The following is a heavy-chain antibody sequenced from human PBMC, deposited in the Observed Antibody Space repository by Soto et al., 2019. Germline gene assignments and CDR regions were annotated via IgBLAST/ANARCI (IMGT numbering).Heavy chain of an antibody. J-gene: IGHJ4*02. CDR2: INPNSGGT. V-gene: IGHV1-2*02. D-gene: IGHD3-22*01. CDR1: GYTFTGYY. Sequence: ASVKVSCKASGYTFTGYYMHWVRQAPGQGLEWMGWINPNSGGTNYAQKFQGRVTITADESTSTAYMELSSLRSEDTAVYYCARRAPYYYDSSGYFFDYWGQGTLVTVSS. CDR3: ARRAPYYYDSSGYFFDY.